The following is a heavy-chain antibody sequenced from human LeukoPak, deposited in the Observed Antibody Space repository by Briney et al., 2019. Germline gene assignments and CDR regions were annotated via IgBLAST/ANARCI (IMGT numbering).Heavy chain of an antibody. CDR3: ATARRREYWWELLLGY. J-gene: IGHJ4*02. CDR2: FDPEDGET. D-gene: IGHD1-26*01. CDR1: GYTLTELS. V-gene: IGHV1-24*01. Sequence: GASVKVSCKVSGYTLTELSIHCVRHAPGKGLEWMGGFDPEDGETIYAQKFQGRVTMTEDTSTDTAYMELSSLRSEDTAVYYCATARRREYWWELLLGYWGQGTLVTVSS.